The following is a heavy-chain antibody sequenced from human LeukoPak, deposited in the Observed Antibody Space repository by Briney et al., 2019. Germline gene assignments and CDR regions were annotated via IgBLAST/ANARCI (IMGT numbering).Heavy chain of an antibody. Sequence: SETLSLTCTVSGGSISSSSVYWGWIRQPPGKGLEWIATISYSGSTTSYTPSLKSRVTISVDTSKNHCSLKLNSVTTADTAVYYCVRRTSGSYSDYWGQGTLVTVSS. V-gene: IGHV4-39*01. CDR1: GGSISSSSVY. CDR3: VRRTSGSYSDY. J-gene: IGHJ4*02. D-gene: IGHD1-26*01. CDR2: ISYSGSTT.